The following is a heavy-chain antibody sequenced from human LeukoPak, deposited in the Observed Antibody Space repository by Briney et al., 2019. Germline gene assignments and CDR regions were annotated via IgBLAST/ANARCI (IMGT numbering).Heavy chain of an antibody. V-gene: IGHV1-69*05. D-gene: IGHD3-22*01. CDR2: IIPIFGTA. J-gene: IGHJ3*02. CDR1: GGTFSSYA. CDR3: ARDTLGYYYDSRAFDI. Sequence: SVKVSCKASGGTFSSYAISWMRQAPGQGLEWMGRIIPIFGTANYAQKFQGRVTITTDESTSTAYMELSSLRSEDTAVYYCARDTLGYYYDSRAFDIWGQGTMVTVSS.